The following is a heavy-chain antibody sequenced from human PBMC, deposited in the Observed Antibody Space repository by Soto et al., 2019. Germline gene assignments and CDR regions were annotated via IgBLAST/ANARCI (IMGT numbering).Heavy chain of an antibody. D-gene: IGHD1-1*01. V-gene: IGHV3-48*02. J-gene: IGHJ4*02. CDR1: GFTFSGYT. CDR2: ISLSSGTK. Sequence: GESLKISCAASGFTFSGYTMNWVRQAPGKGLEWVSYISLSSGTKSYADSVKGRFTLSRDNAKNSLYLQMNSLRDEDTAVYYCARDLNWAFDYWGRGTLVTVSS. CDR3: ARDLNWAFDY.